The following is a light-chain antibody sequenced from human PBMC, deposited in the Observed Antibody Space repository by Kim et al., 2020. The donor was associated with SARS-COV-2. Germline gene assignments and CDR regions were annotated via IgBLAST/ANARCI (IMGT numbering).Light chain of an antibody. CDR1: QSISNQ. V-gene: IGKV3-15*01. CDR3: QKYNDWPYT. Sequence: EIVMTQSPATLSVSPGERTTLSCRASQSISNQLAWYQHKPGQAPRLLIHGASTSTFGIPAIFSGSGSGTELTLTVSSLHSEDLAEYYWQKYNDWPYTIGQGTKREI. CDR2: GAS. J-gene: IGKJ2*01.